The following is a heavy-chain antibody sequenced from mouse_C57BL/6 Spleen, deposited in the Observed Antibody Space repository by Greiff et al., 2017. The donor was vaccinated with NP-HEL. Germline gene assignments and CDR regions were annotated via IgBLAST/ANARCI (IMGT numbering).Heavy chain of an antibody. J-gene: IGHJ2*01. CDR2: INPSSGYT. V-gene: IGHV1-4*01. CDR3: AREGGYYSSFDY. CDR1: GYPFTSYT. D-gene: IGHD2-5*01. Sequence: VQLQQSGAELARPGASVTMSCKASGYPFTSYTMHWVKQRPGQGLEWIGYINPSSGYTKYNQKFKDKATLTADKSSSTAYMQLSSLTSEDSAVYYCAREGGYYSSFDYWGQGTTLTVSS.